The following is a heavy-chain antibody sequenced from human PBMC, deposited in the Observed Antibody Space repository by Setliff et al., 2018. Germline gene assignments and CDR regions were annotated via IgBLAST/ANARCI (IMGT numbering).Heavy chain of an antibody. J-gene: IGHJ3*02. CDR3: ARDPRLLYSSRWYEGWAFDI. D-gene: IGHD6-13*01. CDR1: GFTFSDYY. Sequence: PGGSLRLSCATSGFTFSDYYMSWIRQTPGKGLEWVASIAQDGSEKYYVDSVKGRFTMSRDNAKNSVFLQMNSLRAEDTAVYYCARDPRLLYSSRWYEGWAFDIWGQGTMVTVSS. CDR2: IAQDGSEK. V-gene: IGHV3-7*03.